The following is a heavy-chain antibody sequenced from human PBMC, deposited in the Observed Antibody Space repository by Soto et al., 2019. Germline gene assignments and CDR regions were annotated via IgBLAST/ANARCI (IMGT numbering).Heavy chain of an antibody. CDR1: GDSFSGYF. V-gene: IGHV4-34*01. CDR2: ISQVGRA. D-gene: IGHD4-17*01. J-gene: IGHJ4*02. Sequence: SETLSLTCDVSGDSFSGYFCNWLRQPPGKGLEWIGEISQVGRARYNPSLETRITISVDTSKTQFSLNLASVTDADTAVYYCERAYGHGRQWGQGALVTVSS. CDR3: ERAYGHGRQ.